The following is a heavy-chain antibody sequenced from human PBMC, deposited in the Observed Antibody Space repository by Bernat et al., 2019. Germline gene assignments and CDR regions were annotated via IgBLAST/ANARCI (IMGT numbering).Heavy chain of an antibody. D-gene: IGHD6-13*01. CDR1: GGSISSSSYY. V-gene: IGHV4-39*01. Sequence: QLQLQESGPGLVKPSETLSLTCTVSGGSISSSSYYWGWIRQPPGKGLEWMGSLYYSGSTYYNASLKSRVTISVDTSKNQFSLKLSSVPAADTAVYYCARQRSSSWYSPFEYWGQGTLVTVSS. J-gene: IGHJ4*02. CDR3: ARQRSSSWYSPFEY. CDR2: LYYSGST.